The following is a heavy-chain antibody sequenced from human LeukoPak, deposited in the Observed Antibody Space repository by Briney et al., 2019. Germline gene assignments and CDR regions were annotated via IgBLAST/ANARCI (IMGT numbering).Heavy chain of an antibody. CDR1: GGSITSGDYY. CDR3: ARSRAYYDGMDV. D-gene: IGHD1-26*01. V-gene: IGHV4-30-4*01. Sequence: ASETLSLTCTVSGGSITSGDYYWSWTRQPPGKGLEWIGYIYYSGSTYYNPSLKSRVTISVDTSKNQFSLKLSSVTAADTAVYYCARSRAYYDGMDVWGQGTTVTVSS. J-gene: IGHJ6*02. CDR2: IYYSGST.